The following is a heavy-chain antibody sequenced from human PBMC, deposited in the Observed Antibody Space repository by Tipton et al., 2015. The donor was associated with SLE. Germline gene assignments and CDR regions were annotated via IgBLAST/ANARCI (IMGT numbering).Heavy chain of an antibody. CDR2: IYHRGST. Sequence: TLSLTCPVSGYSISNGYYWGWVRQPPGKGLGWVGSIYHRGSTYYNPSLKSRVTVSVDTSKNQFSLQLSSVTAADTAVYYCAKLVDSSGYYGHAFDIWGQGTMVTVSS. CDR3: AKLVDSSGYYGHAFDI. D-gene: IGHD3-22*01. J-gene: IGHJ3*02. CDR1: GYSISNGYY. V-gene: IGHV4-38-2*01.